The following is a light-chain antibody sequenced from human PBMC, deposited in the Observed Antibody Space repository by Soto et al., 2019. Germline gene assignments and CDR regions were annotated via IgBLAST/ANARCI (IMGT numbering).Light chain of an antibody. V-gene: IGLV1-47*01. Sequence: QSVLTQPPSASGTPGQRVTISCSGSSSNIGSNYVYWYQQLPGTAPKLLIHRNNQRPSGVPDRFSGSKSGTSASLAISGLRSEDEADYYCAAWDDSLSGVFGGGTKVTVL. CDR3: AAWDDSLSGV. CDR2: RNN. J-gene: IGLJ3*02. CDR1: SSNIGSNY.